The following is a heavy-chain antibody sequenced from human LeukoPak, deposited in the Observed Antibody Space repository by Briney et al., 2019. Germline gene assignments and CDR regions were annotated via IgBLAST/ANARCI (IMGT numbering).Heavy chain of an antibody. CDR2: IWYDGSNK. V-gene: IGHV3-33*01. Sequence: GSLRLSCAASGFTFSSYGMHWVRQAPGKGLEWVAVIWYDGSNKYYADSVKGRFTISRDNSKNTLYLQMNSLRAEDTAVYYCARDWYYGSVSFDYWGQGTLVTVSS. CDR3: ARDWYYGSVSFDY. D-gene: IGHD3-10*01. J-gene: IGHJ4*02. CDR1: GFTFSSYG.